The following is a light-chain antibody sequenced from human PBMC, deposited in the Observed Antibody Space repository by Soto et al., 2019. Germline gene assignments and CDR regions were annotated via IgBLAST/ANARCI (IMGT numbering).Light chain of an antibody. V-gene: IGLV1-51*01. J-gene: IGLJ3*02. CDR3: GTWDSGLSVLWV. CDR2: ENS. CDR1: SSNIGNNY. Sequence: QSVLTQPPSVSAAPGQKVTISCSGSSSNIGNNYVSWYQQLPGTAPKLLIYENSQRPSGIPDRFSASKSGTSATLGITGLQTGDEAEYFCGTWDSGLSVLWVFGGGTKRTVL.